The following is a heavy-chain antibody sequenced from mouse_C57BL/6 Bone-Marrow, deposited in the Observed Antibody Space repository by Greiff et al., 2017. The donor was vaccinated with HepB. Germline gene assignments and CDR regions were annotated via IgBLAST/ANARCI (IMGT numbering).Heavy chain of an antibody. CDR3: ARFAPIYDGYYSWFAY. Sequence: QVQLQHPGAELVKPGASVKLSCKASGYTFTSYWMHWVKQRPGQGLEWIGMIHPNSGSTNYNEKFKSKATLTVDKSSSTAYMQLSSLTSEDSAVYYCARFAPIYDGYYSWFAYWGQGTLVTVSA. J-gene: IGHJ3*01. D-gene: IGHD2-3*01. CDR1: GYTFTSYW. V-gene: IGHV1-64*01. CDR2: IHPNSGST.